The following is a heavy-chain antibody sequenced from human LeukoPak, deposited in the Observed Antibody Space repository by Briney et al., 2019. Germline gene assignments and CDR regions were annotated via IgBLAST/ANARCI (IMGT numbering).Heavy chain of an antibody. J-gene: IGHJ6*02. CDR2: INTNTGNP. CDR1: GYTFNSYA. V-gene: IGHV7-4-1*02. Sequence: ASVKVSCKASGYTFNSYALDWVRQAPGQGLEWMGWINTNTGNPTYAQGFTGRFVFSLDTSVSTAYLEISSLKAEDTAVYYCARARYCIGTTCPAGYYGMDVWGQGTTVTVSS. D-gene: IGHD2/OR15-2a*01. CDR3: ARARYCIGTTCPAGYYGMDV.